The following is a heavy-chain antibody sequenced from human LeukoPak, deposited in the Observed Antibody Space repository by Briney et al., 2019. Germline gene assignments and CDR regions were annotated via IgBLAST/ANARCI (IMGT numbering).Heavy chain of an antibody. D-gene: IGHD3-3*01. CDR1: AGSINNYY. Sequence: PSETLSLTCTVSAGSINNYYWSWIRQPPGKGLEWIGYIYYSGSTNYNPSLKSRVTISVDTSKNQFSLKLSSVTAADTAVYYCASYDFWSGYSSLWDAAGWFDPWGQGTLVTVSS. CDR3: ASYDFWSGYSSLWDAAGWFDP. CDR2: IYYSGST. V-gene: IGHV4-59*01. J-gene: IGHJ5*02.